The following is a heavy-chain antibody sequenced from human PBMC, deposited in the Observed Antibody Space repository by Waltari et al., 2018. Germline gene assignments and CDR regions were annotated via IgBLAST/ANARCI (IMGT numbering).Heavy chain of an antibody. CDR2: FDPEDGET. V-gene: IGHV1-24*01. J-gene: IGHJ5*02. CDR1: GYNLTDLS. Sequence: QVQLVQSGAEVKKPGASVKVSCKVSGYNLTDLSMHWVRQAPGKGLEWMGGFDPEDGETIYAQNFQGRVTMTEDTSTDTAYMELSSLRSEDTAVYYCATRVVVGVPAAAAWFDPWGQGTLVTVSS. CDR3: ATRVVVGVPAAAAWFDP. D-gene: IGHD2-2*01.